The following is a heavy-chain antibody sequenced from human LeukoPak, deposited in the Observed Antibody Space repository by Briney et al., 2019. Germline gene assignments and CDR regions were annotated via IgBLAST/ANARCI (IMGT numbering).Heavy chain of an antibody. D-gene: IGHD6-13*01. CDR1: GGSISSYH. Sequence: KPSETLSLTCTVSGGSISSYHWSWIRQPPGKGLEWIGYIYYSGSTNYNPSLKSRVTISVDTSKNQFSLKLSSVTAADTAVYYCARGGYSSSWYGSYYYYGMDVWGQGTTVTVSS. CDR2: IYYSGST. J-gene: IGHJ6*02. V-gene: IGHV4-59*01. CDR3: ARGGYSSSWYGSYYYYGMDV.